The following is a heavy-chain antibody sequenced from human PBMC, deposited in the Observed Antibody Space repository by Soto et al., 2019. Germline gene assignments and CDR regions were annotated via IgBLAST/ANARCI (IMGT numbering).Heavy chain of an antibody. V-gene: IGHV1-3*01. Sequence: ASVKVSCKASGYTFTSYAMHWVRQAPGQRLEWMGWINAGNGNTKYSQKFQGRVTITRDTSASTAYMELSSLRSEDTAVYYCARDGRSDSSGYYLVAFDIWGQGTMLTV. CDR1: GYTFTSYA. D-gene: IGHD3-22*01. CDR2: INAGNGNT. J-gene: IGHJ3*02. CDR3: ARDGRSDSSGYYLVAFDI.